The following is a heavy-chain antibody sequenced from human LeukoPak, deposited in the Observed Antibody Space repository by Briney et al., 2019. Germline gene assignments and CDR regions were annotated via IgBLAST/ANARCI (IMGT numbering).Heavy chain of an antibody. CDR3: ARALIGGSGSYHDY. Sequence: ASVKVSCKASGYTFTGYYMHWVRQAPGQGLEWMGWINPNSGGTNYAQKFQGRVTMTRDTSISTAYMELSRLRSEDTAVYYCARALIGGSGSYHDYWGQGTLVTVSS. V-gene: IGHV1-2*02. J-gene: IGHJ4*02. D-gene: IGHD3-10*01. CDR1: GYTFTGYY. CDR2: INPNSGGT.